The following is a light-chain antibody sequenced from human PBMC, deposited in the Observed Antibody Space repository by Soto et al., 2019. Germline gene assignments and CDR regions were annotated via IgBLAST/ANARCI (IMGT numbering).Light chain of an antibody. CDR1: QGVTTN. CDR2: DVS. Sequence: EIRMTQSPGTLSVSQVDRATLSFRAAQGVTTNFAWYQQKSGQSPRLLIYDVSNRATGVPARFSGSGSETDFTLTISGLRSEDSAVYFCQQYNNWPFSFGQGTRL. J-gene: IGKJ5*01. V-gene: IGKV3-15*01. CDR3: QQYNNWPFS.